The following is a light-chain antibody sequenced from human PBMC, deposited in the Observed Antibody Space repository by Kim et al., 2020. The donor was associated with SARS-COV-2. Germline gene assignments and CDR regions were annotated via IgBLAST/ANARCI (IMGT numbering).Light chain of an antibody. Sequence: SSDLTQDPAVSVALGQTVRITCQGDSLRSYYASWYQQKPGQAPVLVIYGKNNRPSGIPDRFSGSSSGNTASLTITGAQAEDEADYYCNSRDSSGNYLVFG. J-gene: IGLJ2*01. CDR3: NSRDSSGNYLV. CDR2: GKN. CDR1: SLRSYY. V-gene: IGLV3-19*01.